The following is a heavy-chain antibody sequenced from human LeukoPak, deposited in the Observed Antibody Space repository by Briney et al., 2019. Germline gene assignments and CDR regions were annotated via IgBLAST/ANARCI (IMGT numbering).Heavy chain of an antibody. CDR3: AKEQVAEDY. D-gene: IGHD5-12*01. CDR2: ISGSGGST. V-gene: IGHV3-23*01. CDR1: GFTFSSYA. J-gene: IGHJ4*02. Sequence: GGSLRLSCAASGFTFSSYAMSWVRQAPGKGLEWVSAISGSGGSTYYADSVKSRFTISTDNSKNTLYLQMSSLRAEATAVYYCAKEQVAEDYWGQGTLVTVSS.